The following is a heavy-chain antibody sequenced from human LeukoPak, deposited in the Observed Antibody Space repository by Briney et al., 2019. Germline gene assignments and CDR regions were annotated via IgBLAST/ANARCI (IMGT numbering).Heavy chain of an antibody. D-gene: IGHD1-26*01. J-gene: IGHJ4*02. CDR3: ALAYREDYFDY. CDR2: ISGSGGST. V-gene: IGHV3-23*01. Sequence: PGGSLRLSCAASGFTFSSYAVSWVRQAPGKGLEWVSPISGSGGSTYYADSVKGRFTISRDNSKNTLYLQMNSLRAEDTAVYYCALAYREDYFDYWGQGTLVTVSS. CDR1: GFTFSSYA.